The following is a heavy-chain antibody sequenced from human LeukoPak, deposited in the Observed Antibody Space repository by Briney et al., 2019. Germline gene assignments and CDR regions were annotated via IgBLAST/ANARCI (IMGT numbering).Heavy chain of an antibody. CDR3: AKEPREYCSSTSCPNWFDP. CDR1: GFTFSSYW. Sequence: GGSLRLSCAASGFTFSSYWMSWVRQAPGKGLEWVSAISASGGTTYYADSVKGRFTISRDNSENTLYLQMNSLRAEDTAVYYCAKEPREYCSSTSCPNWFDPWGQGTLVTVSS. V-gene: IGHV3-23*01. J-gene: IGHJ5*02. CDR2: ISASGGTT. D-gene: IGHD2-2*01.